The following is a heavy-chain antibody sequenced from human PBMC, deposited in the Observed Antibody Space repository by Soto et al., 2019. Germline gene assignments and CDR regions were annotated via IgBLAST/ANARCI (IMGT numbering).Heavy chain of an antibody. CDR3: ARHYFSSSSMFDY. CDR2: IYHTGTT. CDR1: GDSISSSTYY. J-gene: IGHJ4*02. Sequence: SETLSLTCTVSGDSISSSTYYWGWIRQPPGKGLEWIGCIYHTGTTYYNPSLKSRVTISVDTSKNQFSLKLSSVTAADTAVYYCARHYFSSSSMFDYWGQGTLVTVSS. D-gene: IGHD6-6*01. V-gene: IGHV4-39*01.